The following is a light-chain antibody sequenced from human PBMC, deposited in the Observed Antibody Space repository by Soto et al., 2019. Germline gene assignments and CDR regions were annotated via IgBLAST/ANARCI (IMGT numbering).Light chain of an antibody. J-gene: IGLJ1*01. CDR1: SSDVGGYNS. Sequence: QAASVSGSPGQSITISCTGTSSDVGGYNSVSWYQQYPGKAPKLIIYAVSNRPSGVSLRFSGSKSGNTASLTISGLQAEDEADYYCSSYSSGTTPNVFGPGTKLTVL. CDR2: AVS. CDR3: SSYSSGTTPNV. V-gene: IGLV2-14*01.